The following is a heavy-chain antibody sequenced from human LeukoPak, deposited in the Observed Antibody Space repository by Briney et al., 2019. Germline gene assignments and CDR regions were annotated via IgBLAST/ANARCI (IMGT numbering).Heavy chain of an antibody. CDR2: IKKDGIEK. CDR1: GFTFTNYA. Sequence: GGSLRLSCAASGFTFTNYAMSWVRQAPGKGLEWVANIKKDGIEKYYVESVKGRFTISRDNAKNSLYLQMNSLRAEDTAVYYCARGRYSSRSGGYYFDIWGQGTLVTVSS. V-gene: IGHV3-7*01. J-gene: IGHJ4*02. D-gene: IGHD2-2*01. CDR3: ARGRYSSRSGGYYFDI.